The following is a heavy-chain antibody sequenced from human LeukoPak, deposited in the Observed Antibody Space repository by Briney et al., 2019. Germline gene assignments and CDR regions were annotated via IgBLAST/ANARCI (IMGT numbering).Heavy chain of an antibody. D-gene: IGHD4-23*01. J-gene: IGHJ3*02. Sequence: PGGSLRLSCAASGFTFSSYWMSWVRQAPGKGLERVANIKQDGSEKYYVDSVKGRFTISRDNAKNSLYLQMNSLRAEDTAVYYCARDQLPYYGGIDEGAFDIWGQGTMVTVSS. CDR1: GFTFSSYW. CDR3: ARDQLPYYGGIDEGAFDI. V-gene: IGHV3-7*01. CDR2: IKQDGSEK.